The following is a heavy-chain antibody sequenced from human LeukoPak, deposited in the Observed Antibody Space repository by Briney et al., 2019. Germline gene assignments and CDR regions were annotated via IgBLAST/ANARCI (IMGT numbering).Heavy chain of an antibody. V-gene: IGHV4-39*02. CDR1: GGSISSSGYY. CDR3: TRDSGSWTVDY. Sequence: PSETLSLTCTVSGGSISSSGYYWGWIRQPPGQGLEWLGTIDYSGTTYHNPSLKSRLTISIDTSKNHFSLKLNSVTAADTAVYYCTRDSGSWTVDYWGQGTLVTVSS. J-gene: IGHJ4*02. CDR2: IDYSGTT. D-gene: IGHD1-26*01.